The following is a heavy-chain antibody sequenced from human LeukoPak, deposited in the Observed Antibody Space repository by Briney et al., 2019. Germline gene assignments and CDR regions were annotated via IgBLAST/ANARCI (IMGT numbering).Heavy chain of an antibody. J-gene: IGHJ6*04. Sequence: GGSLRLSCATSGFTFTDYAMNWVRKAPGQGREWVSAISGIATGGNTNFRDSVKGQFTISRENSKNMLYLEMNSLRAEDTAVYYCAKGTTDYGSGYGMDVWGKGTTVTVSS. CDR2: ISGIATGGNT. CDR3: AKGTTDYGSGYGMDV. V-gene: IGHV3-23*01. CDR1: GFTFTDYA. D-gene: IGHD3-10*01.